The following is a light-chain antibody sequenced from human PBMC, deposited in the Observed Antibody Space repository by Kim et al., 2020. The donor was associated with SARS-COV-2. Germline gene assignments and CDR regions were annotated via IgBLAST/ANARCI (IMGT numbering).Light chain of an antibody. Sequence: SYELTQPPSVSVSPGQTASITCSGDKLGDQYASWYQQKPGQSPVVVIYQDSERPSGIPERFSGSNSGNTATLTISGTQTMDEADYYCQAWDSRTYVVFGG. CDR2: QDS. J-gene: IGLJ2*01. V-gene: IGLV3-1*01. CDR1: KLGDQY. CDR3: QAWDSRTYVV.